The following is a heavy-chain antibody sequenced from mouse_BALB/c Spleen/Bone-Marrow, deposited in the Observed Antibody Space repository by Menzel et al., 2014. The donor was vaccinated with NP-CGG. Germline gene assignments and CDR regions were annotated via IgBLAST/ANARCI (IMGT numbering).Heavy chain of an antibody. CDR1: GFTFSNYG. CDR2: ISGGGSYT. D-gene: IGHD2-4*01. CDR3: ARHAYYDQTEVSFVY. J-gene: IGHJ3*01. V-gene: IGHV5-9-2*01. Sequence: EVQGVESGGGLVKSGGSLKLSCAASGFTFSNYGMSWVRQTPEKRLEWVATISGGGSYTFYSDSVKGRFTISRDNAKNNPYLQLSSLRSEDTALYYCARHAYYDQTEVSFVYWGQGTLVTVSA.